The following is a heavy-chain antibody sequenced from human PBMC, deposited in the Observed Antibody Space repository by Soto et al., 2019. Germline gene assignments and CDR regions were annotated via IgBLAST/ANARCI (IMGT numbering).Heavy chain of an antibody. CDR1: SGTFSSYA. J-gene: IGHJ3*02. V-gene: IGHV1-69*05. CDR2: IIRIFGTA. CDR3: PRVASLDTVTTCPDI. Sequence: SVKVSCKASSGTFSSYAISWGGQAPGQGLEWMGGIIRIFGTANDAQKVQGRVTMATDTSTSTAYMPLRSLSSQATAVSSCPRVASLDTVTTCPDISGHGPMVT. D-gene: IGHD5-18*01.